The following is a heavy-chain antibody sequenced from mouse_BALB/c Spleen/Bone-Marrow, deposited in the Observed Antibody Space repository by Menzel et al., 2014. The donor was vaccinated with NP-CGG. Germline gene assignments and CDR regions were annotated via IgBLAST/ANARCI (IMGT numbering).Heavy chain of an antibody. J-gene: IGHJ2*01. Sequence: DVMLVESGGGLVKLGGSLKLSCAASGFTFSSYYMSWVRQTPEKRLELVAAINTNGDNTYYPDTVKGRFTISRDNAKNTLYLQMSSLKSEDTAFYYCAGSYYGTTFDYWGQGSTLTVSS. CDR1: GFTFSSYY. CDR2: INTNGDNT. CDR3: AGSYYGTTFDY. V-gene: IGHV5-6-2*01. D-gene: IGHD1-1*01.